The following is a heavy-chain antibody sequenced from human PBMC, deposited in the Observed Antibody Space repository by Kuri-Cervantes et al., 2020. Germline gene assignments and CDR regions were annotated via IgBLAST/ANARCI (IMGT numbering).Heavy chain of an antibody. J-gene: IGHJ4*02. CDR1: GGSISSSSYY. CDR2: IYYSGST. CDR3: ARAKGSGSYYTLGY. D-gene: IGHD3-10*01. V-gene: IGHV4-39*07. Sequence: GSLRLSCTVSGGSISSSSYYWGWIRQPPGKGLEWIGSIYYSGSTYYNPSLKSRVTISVDTSKNQFSLKLSSVTAADTAVYYCARAKGSGSYYTLGYWGQGTLVTVSS.